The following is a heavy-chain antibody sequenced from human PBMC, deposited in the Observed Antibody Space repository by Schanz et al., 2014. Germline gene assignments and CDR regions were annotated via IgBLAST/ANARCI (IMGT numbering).Heavy chain of an antibody. CDR2: ISFDGRNT. D-gene: IGHD3-3*01. V-gene: IGHV3-30*03. CDR1: GITLSGYG. CDR3: ARDLLVSHYDFWSGNDY. Sequence: VQLLESGGGLVQPGRSLRLSCAASGITLSGYGLHWVRQAPGKGLEWVGFISFDGRNTGYAHSVKGRFTISRDNSKNTLYLQMNSLRADDTAVYYCARDLLVSHYDFWSGNDYWGQGTLVTVSS. J-gene: IGHJ4*02.